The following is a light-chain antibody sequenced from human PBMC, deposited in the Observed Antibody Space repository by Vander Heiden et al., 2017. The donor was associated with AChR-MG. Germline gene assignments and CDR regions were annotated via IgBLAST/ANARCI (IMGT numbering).Light chain of an antibody. CDR2: GES. J-gene: IGKJ1*01. Sequence: DLQMTQSPSSLAASVGARVTITCRAGQTLNTYLNWYQHQPGKAPQLLMFGESTLLTGVPPRVSGSGSGTEFNFTISSLQPEDFATYNCHQTSITPLTFGHGTKVELK. V-gene: IGKV1-39*01. CDR1: QTLNTY. CDR3: HQTSITPLT.